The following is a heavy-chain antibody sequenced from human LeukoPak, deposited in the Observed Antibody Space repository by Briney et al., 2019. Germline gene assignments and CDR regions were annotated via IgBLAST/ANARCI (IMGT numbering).Heavy chain of an antibody. CDR2: IYYSGST. J-gene: IGHJ5*02. CDR1: GGSISSYY. CDR3: ARGLFATFDP. D-gene: IGHD3-3*01. V-gene: IGHV4-59*01. Sequence: SETLSLTCTVSGGSISSYYWSWIRQPPGKGLEWIGYIYYSGSTNYNPSLKSRVTISVDTSKNQFSLKLSSVTAADTAVYYCARGLFATFDPWGQGTLVTVSS.